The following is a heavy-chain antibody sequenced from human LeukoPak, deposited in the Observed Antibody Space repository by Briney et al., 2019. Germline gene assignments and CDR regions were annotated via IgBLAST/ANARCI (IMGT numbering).Heavy chain of an antibody. CDR1: GFTFSSYS. J-gene: IGHJ6*03. V-gene: IGHV3-48*04. CDR2: ISSSGSTI. Sequence: GGSLRLSCAASGFTFSSYSMNWVRQAPGKGLEWVSYISSSGSTIYYADSVKGRFTISRDNAKNSLYLQMNSLRAEDTAVYYCARAAGAGYDILTGYYVYYYYYMDVWGKGTTVTISS. CDR3: ARAAGAGYDILTGYYVYYYYYMDV. D-gene: IGHD3-9*01.